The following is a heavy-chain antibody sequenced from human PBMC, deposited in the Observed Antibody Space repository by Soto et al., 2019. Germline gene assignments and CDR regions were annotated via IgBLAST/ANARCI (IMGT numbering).Heavy chain of an antibody. CDR1: GGSMSGYH. CDR3: ASCLHIAGSCFGFLR. J-gene: IGHJ1*01. D-gene: IGHD2-2*01. CDR2: VFDSGST. Sequence: QVQLQESGPGLVKPSETLSLTCTVSGGSMSGYHWTWIRQSPGQELEFIVSVFDSGSTKSNPSLRSRLAVEMDASKNQFSTTLSSVSETDPAVYCCASCLHIAGSCFGFLRWGQGTLVTSSS. V-gene: IGHV4-59*01.